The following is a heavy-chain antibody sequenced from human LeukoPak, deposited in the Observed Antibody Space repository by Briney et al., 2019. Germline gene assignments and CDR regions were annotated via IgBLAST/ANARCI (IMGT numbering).Heavy chain of an antibody. V-gene: IGHV3-21*04. Sequence: PGGSLRLSCAASGFTFSSYEMNWVRQAPGKGLEWVSSISSSSSYIYYADSVKGRFTISRDNSKNTLYLQMNSLRAEDTAVYYCAKVLWFGETGYMDVWGKGTTVTISS. CDR2: ISSSSSYI. CDR1: GFTFSSYE. J-gene: IGHJ6*03. CDR3: AKVLWFGETGYMDV. D-gene: IGHD3-10*01.